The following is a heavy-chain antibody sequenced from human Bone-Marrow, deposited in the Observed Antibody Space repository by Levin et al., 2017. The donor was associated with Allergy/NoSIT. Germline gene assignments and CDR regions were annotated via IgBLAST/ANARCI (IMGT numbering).Heavy chain of an antibody. D-gene: IGHD2-2*01. CDR2: IYSNGDT. Sequence: GESLKISSAASGVTVGNNYMRWVRQAPGKGLEWVSLIYSNGDTAYADSVKGRFTISRDSSKNTLYLQMHSLRVEDTAVYYCARDPPGQFWGQGTLVTVSS. CDR1: GVTVGNNY. V-gene: IGHV3-66*01. CDR3: ARDPPGQF. J-gene: IGHJ4*02.